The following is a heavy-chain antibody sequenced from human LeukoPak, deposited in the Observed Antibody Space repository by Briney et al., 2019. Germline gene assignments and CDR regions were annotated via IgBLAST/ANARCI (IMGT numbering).Heavy chain of an antibody. CDR1: GVSFSGYY. Sequence: SETLSLTCAVYGVSFSGYYWSWIRQPPGKGLEWIGEINHSGSTNYNPSLKSRVTISVDTSKNQFSLKLSSVTAADTAVYYCARGPTRTSYYYYGVDVWGQGTTVTVSS. V-gene: IGHV4-34*01. CDR3: ARGPTRTSYYYYGVDV. D-gene: IGHD1-1*01. CDR2: INHSGST. J-gene: IGHJ6*02.